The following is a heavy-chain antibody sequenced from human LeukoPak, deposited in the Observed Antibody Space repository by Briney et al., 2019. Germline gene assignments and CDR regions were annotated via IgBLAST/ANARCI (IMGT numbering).Heavy chain of an antibody. CDR2: ISYDGSNK. V-gene: IGHV3-30*18. CDR3: AKDNVGATNYYYYGVDV. CDR1: GFTFTSYG. Sequence: PGGSLRLSCAASGFTFTSYGMHWVRQAPGKGLEWVAVISYDGSNKCYADSVKGRFTISRDNSKNTLYLQMNSLRAEDTAVYYCAKDNVGATNYYYYGVDVWDQGTTVTVSS. J-gene: IGHJ6*02. D-gene: IGHD1-26*01.